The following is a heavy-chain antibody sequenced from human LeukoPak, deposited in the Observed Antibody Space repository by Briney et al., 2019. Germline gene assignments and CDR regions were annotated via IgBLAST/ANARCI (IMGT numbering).Heavy chain of an antibody. D-gene: IGHD3-10*01. Sequence: GGSLRLSCAASGFTLDDYVMSWVRQAPGKGLEWVSGINWNGGSTGYADSVKGRFTISRDNAKNSLYLQMNSLRAEDTALYYCARGDYYGSGSYFSPLGYWGQGTLVTVSS. CDR1: GFTLDDYV. J-gene: IGHJ4*02. V-gene: IGHV3-20*04. CDR2: INWNGGST. CDR3: ARGDYYGSGSYFSPLGY.